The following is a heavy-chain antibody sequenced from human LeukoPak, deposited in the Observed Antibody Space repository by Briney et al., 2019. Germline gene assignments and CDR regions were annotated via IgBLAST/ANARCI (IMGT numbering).Heavy chain of an antibody. CDR3: AHSPNYYYDSSGPPYFDY. J-gene: IGHJ4*02. CDR2: IYWNDDK. CDR1: GFSLSTSGVG. V-gene: IGHV2-5*01. Sequence: SGPTLVSPTQTLTLTCTFSGFSLSTSGVGVGWIRQPPGKALEWLALIYWNDDKRYSPSLKSRLTITKDTSKNQVVLTMTNMDPVDTATYYCAHSPNYYYDSSGPPYFDYWGQGTLVTVSS. D-gene: IGHD3-22*01.